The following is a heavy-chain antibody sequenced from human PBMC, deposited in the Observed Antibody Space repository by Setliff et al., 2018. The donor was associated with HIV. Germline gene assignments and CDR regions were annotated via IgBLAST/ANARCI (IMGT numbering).Heavy chain of an antibody. CDR3: AREGSTSWYEGGNWFDP. Sequence: PGGSLRLSCAASGFTFSSAWMGWVRQAPAKGLEWVANISPDGSATYYVDSVKGRFTISRDNAKNSLYLQLNSLRVEDTAVYYCAREGSTSWYEGGNWFDPWGQGTLVTVSS. V-gene: IGHV3-7*01. J-gene: IGHJ5*02. CDR2: ISPDGSAT. D-gene: IGHD6-13*01. CDR1: GFTFSSAW.